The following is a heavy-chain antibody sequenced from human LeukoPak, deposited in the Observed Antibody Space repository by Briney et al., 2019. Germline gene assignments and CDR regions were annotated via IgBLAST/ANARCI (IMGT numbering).Heavy chain of an antibody. V-gene: IGHV3-9*01. D-gene: IGHD3-10*01. Sequence: PGGSLRLSCAASGFTFDDYAMHWVRQAPGKGLEWVSGISWNSGSIGYADSVKGRFTISRDNAKNPLYVQMNSLRAEDTALYYCAKGVRITMVRGAFDIWGQGTMVTVSS. CDR2: ISWNSGSI. J-gene: IGHJ3*02. CDR3: AKGVRITMVRGAFDI. CDR1: GFTFDDYA.